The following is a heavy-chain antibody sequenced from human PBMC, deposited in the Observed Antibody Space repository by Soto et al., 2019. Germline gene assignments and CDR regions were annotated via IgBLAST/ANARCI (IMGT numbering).Heavy chain of an antibody. J-gene: IGHJ6*02. CDR2: INPNSGGT. CDR3: ARDRRVWSGYTYYYYYGMDV. CDR1: GYTFTGYY. V-gene: IGHV1-2*04. Sequence: GASVKVSCEASGYTFTGYYMHWVRQAPGQGLEWMGWINPNSGGTNYAQKFQGWVTMTRDTSISTAYMELSRLRSDDTAVYYCARDRRVWSGYTYYYYYGMDVWGQGTTVTVSS. D-gene: IGHD3-3*01.